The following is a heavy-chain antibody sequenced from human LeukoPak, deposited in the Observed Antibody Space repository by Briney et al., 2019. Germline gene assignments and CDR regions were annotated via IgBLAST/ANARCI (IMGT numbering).Heavy chain of an antibody. CDR1: GFTFSDYY. J-gene: IGHJ4*02. D-gene: IGHD5-24*01. CDR2: ISSSGSPI. V-gene: IGHV3-11*04. CDR3: ARVLLADGYKEMATVGYFDY. Sequence: PGGSLRLSCAASGFTFSDYYMSWIRQVPGKGLEWVSYISSSGSPIYYADSAKGRFTISRDNAKNSLYLQMNRLRAEDTAVYYCARVLLADGYKEMATVGYFDYWGQGTLVTVSS.